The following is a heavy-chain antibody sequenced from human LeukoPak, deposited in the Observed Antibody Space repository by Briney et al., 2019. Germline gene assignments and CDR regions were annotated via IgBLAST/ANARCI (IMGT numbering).Heavy chain of an antibody. V-gene: IGHV3-30*01. Sequence: GGSLRLSCTVSGFIFSDSAIHWVRQAPGQGLDWVARVSYDGANKYYADSVRGRFTISRDNSKNMLFLHMDSLRGEDTAVYYCVKDGGDYFDYWGQGTLVTVSS. CDR2: VSYDGANK. D-gene: IGHD3-3*01. J-gene: IGHJ4*02. CDR1: GFIFSDSA. CDR3: VKDGGDYFDY.